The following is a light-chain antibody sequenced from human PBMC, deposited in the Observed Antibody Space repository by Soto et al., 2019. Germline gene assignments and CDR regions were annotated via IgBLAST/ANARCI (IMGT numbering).Light chain of an antibody. J-gene: IGKJ1*01. CDR3: QQYETFSGT. CDR1: QTISSW. V-gene: IGKV1-5*01. Sequence: DIQMTQSPSTLSVSVGDRVTITCRASQTISSWLAWYQQKPGKAPKLLIYDASALPRGVPSRFSGSGSGTKFTLTIASLQPDDFATYYCQQYETFSGTFGPGTKVDI. CDR2: DAS.